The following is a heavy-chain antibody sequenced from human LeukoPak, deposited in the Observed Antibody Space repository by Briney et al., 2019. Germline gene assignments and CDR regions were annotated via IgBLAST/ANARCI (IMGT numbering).Heavy chain of an antibody. V-gene: IGHV4-59*01. CDR1: GGSITSYY. J-gene: IGHJ4*02. D-gene: IGHD2-2*01. Sequence: SETLSLTCSVSGGSITSYYWSWIRQPPGKGLEWIGYIYYSGTTNYNPSLKSRVTISVDTSKNQFSLKLSSVTAADTAVYYCARARYCSDTNCYRFDFWGQGTLLTVSS. CDR2: IYYSGTT. CDR3: ARARYCSDTNCYRFDF.